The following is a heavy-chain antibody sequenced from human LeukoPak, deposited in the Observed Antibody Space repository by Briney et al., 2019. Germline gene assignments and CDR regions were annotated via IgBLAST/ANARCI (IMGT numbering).Heavy chain of an antibody. CDR1: GFTFSSYA. V-gene: IGHV3-23*01. CDR2: ISSSGGST. J-gene: IGHJ4*02. Sequence: PGGSLRLSCAASGFTFSSYAMSWVRQAPGKGLEWVSAISSSGGSTYYADSVKGRFTISRDNSKNTLYLQMNSLRAEDTAVYYCAKGARYYGSGPGLQNLYYFDYWGQGPWSPSPQ. D-gene: IGHD3-10*01. CDR3: AKGARYYGSGPGLQNLYYFDY.